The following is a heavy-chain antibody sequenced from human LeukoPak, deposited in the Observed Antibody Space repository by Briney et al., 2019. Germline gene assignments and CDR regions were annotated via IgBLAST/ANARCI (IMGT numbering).Heavy chain of an antibody. CDR2: IYPGDSDT. CDR3: ARRAGYSSSWYYFDS. D-gene: IGHD6-13*01. CDR1: GYSFTSCW. V-gene: IGHV5-51*01. J-gene: IGHJ4*02. Sequence: GESLKISCKGSGYSFTSCWIGWVRQMPGKGLGWMGIIYPGDSDTRYSPSFQGQVTISADKSISTAYMQWSSLKASDTAMYYCARRAGYSSSWYYFDSWGQGTLVTVPS.